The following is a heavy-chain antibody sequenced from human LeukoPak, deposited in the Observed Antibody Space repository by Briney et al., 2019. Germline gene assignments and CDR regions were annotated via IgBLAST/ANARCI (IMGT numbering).Heavy chain of an antibody. J-gene: IGHJ4*02. D-gene: IGHD6-19*01. CDR3: ARDLWGSCSTGSYLDY. V-gene: IGHV3-7*01. CDR1: GFSVSGYW. Sequence: GGSLRLSCAVSGFSVSGYWMTWVRQAPGKGLEWVANIKEDGSVMYYVDSLKGRFTISRDSAQNSLYLQMNSLRVEDTAVYFCARDLWGSCSTGSYLDYWGQGALVTVSS. CDR2: IKEDGSVM.